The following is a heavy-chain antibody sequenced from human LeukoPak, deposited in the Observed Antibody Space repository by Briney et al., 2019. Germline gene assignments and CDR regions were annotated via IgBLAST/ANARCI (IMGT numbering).Heavy chain of an antibody. CDR1: GYTFTGYY. D-gene: IGHD5-18*01. V-gene: IGHV1-2*02. CDR3: ARGKAMVTSYKHFDY. Sequence: GASVKVSCKASGYTFTGYYMHWVRQAPGQGLEWMGWINPNSGGTNYAQKFQGRVTMTRDTSISTAYMELSRLRSDDTAVYYCARGKAMVTSYKHFDYWGQGTLVTVSS. J-gene: IGHJ4*02. CDR2: INPNSGGT.